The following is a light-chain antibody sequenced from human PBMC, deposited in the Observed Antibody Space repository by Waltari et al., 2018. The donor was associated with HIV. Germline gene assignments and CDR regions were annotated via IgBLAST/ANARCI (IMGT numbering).Light chain of an antibody. CDR1: SSNIGAGYD. CDR3: QSYDNSLSAWV. Sequence: QSVLTQPPSVSGAPGQRVTISCTGSSSNIGAGYDVHWYQQLPGTTPKLLVYGNSNRPSVVPDRFSGSKSATSASLAITGLQAEDEADYYCQSYDNSLSAWVFGGGTKLTVL. CDR2: GNS. V-gene: IGLV1-40*01. J-gene: IGLJ3*02.